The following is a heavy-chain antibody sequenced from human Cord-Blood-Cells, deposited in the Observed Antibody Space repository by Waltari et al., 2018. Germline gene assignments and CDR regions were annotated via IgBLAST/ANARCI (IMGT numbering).Heavy chain of an antibody. V-gene: IGHV5-51*01. CDR3: ARRGTYYDFWSGVGFDY. J-gene: IGHJ4*02. CDR1: GYSFTSYW. Sequence: EVQLVQSGAEVKKPGESLKISCKGSGYSFTSYWIGWVRQVPGKGLEWMGIIYPGDSDTRYSPSFQGQVTISADKSISTAYLQWSSLKASDTAMYYCARRGTYYDFWSGVGFDYWGQGTLVTVSS. CDR2: IYPGDSDT. D-gene: IGHD3-3*01.